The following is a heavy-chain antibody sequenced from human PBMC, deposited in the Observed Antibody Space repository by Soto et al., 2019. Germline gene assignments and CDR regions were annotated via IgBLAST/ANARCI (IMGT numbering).Heavy chain of an antibody. Sequence: EVQLLESGGGLVQPGGSLRLSCAASGFIFSSYAMTWVRQAPGKGLEWVSAISLSGGNTYYSDSVKGRFSISRDNSKNTLYLQMNSLRAEDTAVYYCAKLNGDWQHWGQGTLVTVCS. J-gene: IGHJ1*01. CDR2: ISLSGGNT. CDR1: GFIFSSYA. CDR3: AKLNGDWQH. D-gene: IGHD2-21*02. V-gene: IGHV3-23*01.